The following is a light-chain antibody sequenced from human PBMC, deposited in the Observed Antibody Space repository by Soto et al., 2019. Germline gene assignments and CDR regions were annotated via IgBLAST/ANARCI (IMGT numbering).Light chain of an antibody. CDR1: QSVFYSSNNKND. V-gene: IGKV4-1*01. Sequence: DIVMTQSPDSLAVSLGERATINCKSSQSVFYSSNNKNDLAWYQHKPGQPPQLLIYWASTRESGVPDRFSGSGSGTDFTLTIGSLQAEDVAVYYCQQYYKTPCTFGQGTKWEIK. J-gene: IGKJ1*01. CDR3: QQYYKTPCT. CDR2: WAS.